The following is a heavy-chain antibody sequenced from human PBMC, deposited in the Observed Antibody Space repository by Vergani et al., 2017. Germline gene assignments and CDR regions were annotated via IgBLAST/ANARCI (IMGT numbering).Heavy chain of an antibody. V-gene: IGHV1-18*01. J-gene: IGHJ6*03. CDR3: ARDGGVNDFWSGYRPSSYYYYMDV. D-gene: IGHD3-3*01. CDR1: GYTFTSYG. CDR2: ISAYNGNT. Sequence: QVQLVQSGAEVKKPGASVKVSCKASGYTFTSYGISWVRQAPGQGLEWMGWISAYNGNTNYAQKLQGRVTMTTDTSTSTAYMELRSLRSDDTAVYYCARDGGVNDFWSGYRPSSYYYYMDVWGKGTTVTVSS.